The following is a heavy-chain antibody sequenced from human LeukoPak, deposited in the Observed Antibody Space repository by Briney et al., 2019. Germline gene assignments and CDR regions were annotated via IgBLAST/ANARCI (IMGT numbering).Heavy chain of an antibody. CDR2: INHSGST. CDR1: GGSVSSESYY. V-gene: IGHV4-39*07. D-gene: IGHD3-22*01. J-gene: IGHJ4*02. CDR3: ARGVYYYDSSGYSYYFDY. Sequence: PSETLSLTCTVSGGSVSSESYYWSWIRQPPGKGLEWIGEINHSGSTNYNPSLKSRVTISVDTSKNQFSLKLSSVTAADTAVYYCARGVYYYDSSGYSYYFDYWGQGTLVTVSS.